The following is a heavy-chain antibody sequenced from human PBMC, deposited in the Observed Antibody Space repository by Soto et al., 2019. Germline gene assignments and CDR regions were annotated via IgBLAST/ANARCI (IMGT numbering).Heavy chain of an antibody. J-gene: IGHJ6*02. Sequence: DVQLLESGGGLVQPGGSLRLSCAVSGFPFSSYVMTWVRQAPGKGLEWVSVISGGGGSTNYAESVKGRFTISRDNSKNTLYLQMNSLRVEDTAVYYCAKDPPSERMQPDYGMDVWGQGTTVTVSS. CDR1: GFPFSSYV. V-gene: IGHV3-23*01. D-gene: IGHD6-13*01. CDR2: ISGGGGST. CDR3: AKDPPSERMQPDYGMDV.